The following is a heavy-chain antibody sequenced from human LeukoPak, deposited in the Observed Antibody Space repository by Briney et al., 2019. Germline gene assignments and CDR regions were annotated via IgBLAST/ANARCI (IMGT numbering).Heavy chain of an antibody. CDR2: IYSGGST. V-gene: IGHV3-53*01. CDR3: ARGYYDSSGYLAGFDY. CDR1: GFTVSSNY. J-gene: IGHJ4*02. D-gene: IGHD3-22*01. Sequence: PGGSLRLSCAASGFTVSSNYMSWVRQAPGKGREWVSVIYSGGSTYYADSVKGRFTISRDNSKNTLYLQMNSLRAEDTAVYYCARGYYDSSGYLAGFDYWGQGTLVTVSS.